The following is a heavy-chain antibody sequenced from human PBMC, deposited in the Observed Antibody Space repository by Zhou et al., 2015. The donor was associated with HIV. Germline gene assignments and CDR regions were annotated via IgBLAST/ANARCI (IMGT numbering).Heavy chain of an antibody. V-gene: IGHV3-30-3*01. CDR2: ISYDGSNK. J-gene: IGHJ6*03. CDR1: GFTFSTYA. D-gene: IGHD1-26*01. CDR3: AREPWEVYYYYMDV. Sequence: VQLVESGGGLVQPGGSLRLSCAASGFTFSTYAMNWVRQAPGKGLEWVAVISYDGSNKYYADSVKGRFTISRDNSKNTLYLQMNSLRAEDTAVYYCAREPWEVYYYYMDVWGKGTTVTVSS.